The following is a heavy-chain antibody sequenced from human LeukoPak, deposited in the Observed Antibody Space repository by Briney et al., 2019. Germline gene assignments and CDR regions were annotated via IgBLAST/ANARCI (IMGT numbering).Heavy chain of an antibody. V-gene: IGHV1-69*05. CDR2: IIPIFGTA. Sequence: SMKVSCKASGGTFSSYAISWVRQAPGQGLEWMGRIIPIFGTANYAQKFQGRVTITTDESTSTAYMELSSLRSEDTAVYYCASAILDGYNVMYFDYWGQGTLVTVSS. CDR1: GGTFSSYA. J-gene: IGHJ4*02. D-gene: IGHD5-24*01. CDR3: ASAILDGYNVMYFDY.